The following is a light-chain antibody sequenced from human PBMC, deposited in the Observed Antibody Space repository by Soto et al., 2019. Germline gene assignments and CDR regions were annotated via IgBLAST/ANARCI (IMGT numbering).Light chain of an antibody. Sequence: QSVLTQPPSVSGAPGQRVTISCTGSSSNIGAGHALHWYQHLPGAAPKLLMYGNSDRPSGVPDRFSGSKSGTSASLAITGLQPEDEADYYCQSYDDSLSGWVFGEGTKLTVL. J-gene: IGLJ3*02. CDR2: GNS. CDR3: QSYDDSLSGWV. CDR1: SSNIGAGHA. V-gene: IGLV1-40*01.